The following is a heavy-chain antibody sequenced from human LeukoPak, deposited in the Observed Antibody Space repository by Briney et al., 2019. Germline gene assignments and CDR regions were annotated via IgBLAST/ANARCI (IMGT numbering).Heavy chain of an antibody. CDR1: GGSISSYY. J-gene: IGHJ4*02. CDR2: IYYSGST. D-gene: IGHD3-16*01. V-gene: IGHV4-59*01. Sequence: SETLSLTCTVSGGSISSYYWSWIRQPPGKGLEWIGYIYYSGSTNYNPSLKSRVTISVDTSKNQFSPKLSSVTAADTAVYYCAREAYAEGGFDYWGQGTLVTVSS. CDR3: AREAYAEGGFDY.